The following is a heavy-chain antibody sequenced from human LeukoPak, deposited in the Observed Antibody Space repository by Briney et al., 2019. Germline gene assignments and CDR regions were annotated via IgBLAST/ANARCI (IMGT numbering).Heavy chain of an antibody. V-gene: IGHV4-34*01. CDR1: GGSFSGYY. D-gene: IGHD6-13*01. Sequence: PSETLSLTCSVYGGSFSGYYWSWIRQPPGKGLEWIGEINHRGSTNYNPSLKSRVTISVDTSKNQFSLKLSSVTAADTAVYYCARGRSRAAAAGTVDYWGQGTLVTVSS. J-gene: IGHJ4*02. CDR3: ARGRSRAAAAGTVDY. CDR2: INHRGST.